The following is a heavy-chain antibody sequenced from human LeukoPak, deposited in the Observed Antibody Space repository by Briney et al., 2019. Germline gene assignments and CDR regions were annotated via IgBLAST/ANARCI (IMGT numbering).Heavy chain of an antibody. CDR2: IYPGDSDT. V-gene: IGHV5-51*01. CDR1: GSRFTSYW. CDR3: ARRGGDYYDSSGYSPVGAFDI. J-gene: IGHJ3*02. Sequence: GESLKISCKGSGSRFTSYWIGWVRQMPGKGLEWMGIIYPGDSDTRYSPSFQGQVTISADKSFSTAYLQWSGLKASDTAMYYCARRGGDYYDSSGYSPVGAFDIWGQGTMVTVSS. D-gene: IGHD3-22*01.